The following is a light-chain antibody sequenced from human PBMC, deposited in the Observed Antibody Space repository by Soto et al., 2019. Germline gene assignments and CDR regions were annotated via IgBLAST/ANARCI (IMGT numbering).Light chain of an antibody. CDR1: SSDISGYDY. V-gene: IGLV2-14*01. Sequence: QSALTQPASVSGSPGQSITISCTGTSSDISGYDYVSWYQQHPGKAPRLMIYEVSYRPSGISYRFSGSKSGNTASLTISGLQPEDEADYYCSSFTSTNTFSYVFGTGTQLTVL. CDR2: EVS. J-gene: IGLJ1*01. CDR3: SSFTSTNTFSYV.